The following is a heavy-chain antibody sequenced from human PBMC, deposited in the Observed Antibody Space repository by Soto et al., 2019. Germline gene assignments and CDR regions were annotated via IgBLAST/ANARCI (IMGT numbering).Heavy chain of an antibody. CDR1: GGSIGSYY. Sequence: PSETLSLTCTVSGGSIGSYYCSWIRQPPGKGLEWIGYIYYSGSTNYNPSLKSRGTISVDTSKNQFSLKLSSVTAADTAVYYCARVGPHLVFDPCGQGTLVTVSS. V-gene: IGHV4-59*01. CDR3: ARVGPHLVFDP. J-gene: IGHJ5*02. CDR2: IYYSGST.